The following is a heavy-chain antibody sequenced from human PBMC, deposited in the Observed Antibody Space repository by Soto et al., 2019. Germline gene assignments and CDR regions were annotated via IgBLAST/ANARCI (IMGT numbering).Heavy chain of an antibody. V-gene: IGHV3-33*01. D-gene: IGHD6-13*01. CDR2: IWYDGSTK. CDR1: GFMFRSYA. Sequence: LRLSCAASGFMFRSYAMHWVRQAPGKGLEWVAGIWYDGSTKYYGDSVKGRYSISRDNSKNMLDLQMNSLRAEDTAVYYCARVASSSSWHIPHFDQWGQGTLVTVSS. CDR3: ARVASSSSWHIPHFDQ. J-gene: IGHJ4*02.